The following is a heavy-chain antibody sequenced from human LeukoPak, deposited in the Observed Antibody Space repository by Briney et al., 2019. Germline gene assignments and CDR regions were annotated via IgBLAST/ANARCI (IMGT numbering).Heavy chain of an antibody. V-gene: IGHV4-59*01. CDR1: GGSISSYY. CDR3: ARGLTVVTSSWFDY. J-gene: IGHJ4*02. CDR2: IYYSGST. Sequence: SETLSLTCTVSGGSISSYYWSWIRQPPGKGLEWIGYIYYSGSTNYNPSLKSRVTISVDTSKNQFSLKLSSVTAADTAVYYCARGLTVVTSSWFDYWGQGTLVTVSS. D-gene: IGHD4-23*01.